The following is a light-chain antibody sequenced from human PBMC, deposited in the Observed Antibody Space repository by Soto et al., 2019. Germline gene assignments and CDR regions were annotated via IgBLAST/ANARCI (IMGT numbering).Light chain of an antibody. CDR3: QHYNSYSEA. J-gene: IGKJ1*01. CDR2: KAS. V-gene: IGKV1-5*03. CDR1: QSIRSW. Sequence: DIQLTQSPIALSASVGDRVTITCRASQSIRSWLAWYQQKPGKAPKLLIYKASTLKSGVPSRFSGSGSGTEFTLTISSLQPDDFATYYCQHYNSYSEAFGQGTKVDIK.